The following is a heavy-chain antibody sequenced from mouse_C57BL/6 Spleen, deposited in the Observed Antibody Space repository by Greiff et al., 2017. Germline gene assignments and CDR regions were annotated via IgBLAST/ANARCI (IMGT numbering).Heavy chain of an antibody. J-gene: IGHJ4*01. CDR3: ARWSYSNCVDY. CDR1: GYTFTSYW. Sequence: QVHVKQPGTELVKPGASVKLSCKASGYTFTSYWMHWVKQRPGQGLEWIGNINPSNGGTNYNEKFKSKATLTVDKSSSTAYMQLSSLTSEDSAVYYCARWSYSNCVDYWGQGTSVTVSS. V-gene: IGHV1-53*01. D-gene: IGHD2-5*01. CDR2: INPSNGGT.